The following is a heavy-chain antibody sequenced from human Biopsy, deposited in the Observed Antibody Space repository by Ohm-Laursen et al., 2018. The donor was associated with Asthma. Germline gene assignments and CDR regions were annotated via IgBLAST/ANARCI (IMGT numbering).Heavy chain of an antibody. V-gene: IGHV3-33*01. CDR1: GFTFSSYG. D-gene: IGHD2-2*01. CDR3: ARGGLGYCSSTSCYQNYYYGMDV. J-gene: IGHJ6*02. Sequence: SLSLSCAASGFTFSSYGMHWVRQAPGKGLEWVAVIWYDGSNKYYADSVKGRFTISRDNSKNTLYLQMNSLRAEDTAVYYCARGGLGYCSSTSCYQNYYYGMDVWGQGTTVTVSS. CDR2: IWYDGSNK.